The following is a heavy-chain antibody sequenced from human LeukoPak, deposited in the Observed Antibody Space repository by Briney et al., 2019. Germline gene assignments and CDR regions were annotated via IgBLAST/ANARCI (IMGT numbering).Heavy chain of an antibody. CDR1: GFTISDYY. CDR3: ARAYGSGSYWFDY. D-gene: IGHD3-10*01. CDR2: ISTSGSNI. J-gene: IGHJ4*02. V-gene: IGHV3-11*04. Sequence: GGSLRLSCAASGFTISDYYMSWIRQAPGKGLEWISYISTSGSNIHYADSVKGRFTISRDNAENSVYLQMNRLRDEDTAIYYCARAYGSGSYWFDYWGQGTLVTVSS.